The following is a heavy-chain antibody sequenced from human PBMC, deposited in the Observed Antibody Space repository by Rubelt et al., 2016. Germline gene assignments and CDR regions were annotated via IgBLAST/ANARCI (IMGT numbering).Heavy chain of an antibody. Sequence: QVQLQQWGAGLLKPSETLSLTCAVYGGSFSSYYWSWIRQPPGKGLEWIGYIYYGGSPNYNPSLKSRGTVSVDTSKNQFYLKLSSVTAADTAVYYCARRSGYVDAFDIWGQGTMVTVSS. D-gene: IGHD3-16*01. J-gene: IGHJ3*02. CDR3: ARRSGYVDAFDI. CDR2: IYYGGSP. V-gene: IGHV4-34*11. CDR1: GGSFSSYY.